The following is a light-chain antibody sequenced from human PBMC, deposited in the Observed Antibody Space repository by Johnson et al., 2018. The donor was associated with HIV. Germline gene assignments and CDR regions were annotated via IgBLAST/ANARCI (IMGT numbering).Light chain of an antibody. CDR2: DNN. J-gene: IGLJ1*01. CDR3: GTWDSSLSAGYF. Sequence: QPALTQPPSVSAAPGQKVTISCSGSSSNIGNNYVSWYQQLPGTAPKLLIYDNNKRPSGIPDRFSGSKSGTSATLGITGLQTGDEADYYCGTWDSSLSAGYFFGTGTKVTVL. V-gene: IGLV1-51*01. CDR1: SSNIGNNY.